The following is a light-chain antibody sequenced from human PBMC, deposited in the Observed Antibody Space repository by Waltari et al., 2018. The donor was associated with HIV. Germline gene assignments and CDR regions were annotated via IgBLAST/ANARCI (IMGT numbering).Light chain of an antibody. CDR2: INM. Sequence: QSVLTQPPSVSGTPGQRVTISCSGSSSNIGTNTVNWYHVLPGTAPQLLIYINMQRPAGVPDRFSGAKSGTSASLAISGLQSEDEADYYCASWDDSLDGFYGVGTGTKVTVL. CDR3: ASWDDSLDGFYG. CDR1: SSNIGTNT. J-gene: IGLJ1*01. V-gene: IGLV1-44*01.